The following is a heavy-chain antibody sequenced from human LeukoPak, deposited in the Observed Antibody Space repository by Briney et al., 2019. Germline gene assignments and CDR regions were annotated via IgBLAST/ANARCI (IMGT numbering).Heavy chain of an antibody. J-gene: IGHJ5*02. D-gene: IGHD3-22*01. Sequence: AASVKVSCKASGYTFTSYGISWVRQAPGQGLEWMGWISAYNGNTNYAQKLQGRVTMTTDTSTSTAYMELRSLRSDDTAVYYCARAPVRYYDSSGYYYHWGQGTLVTVSS. CDR3: ARAPVRYYDSSGYYYH. V-gene: IGHV1-18*01. CDR1: GYTFTSYG. CDR2: ISAYNGNT.